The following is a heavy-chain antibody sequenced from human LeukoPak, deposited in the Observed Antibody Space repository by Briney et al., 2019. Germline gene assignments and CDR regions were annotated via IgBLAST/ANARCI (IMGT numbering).Heavy chain of an antibody. CDR2: ISSSSSYI. CDR3: AKAASSSWPSYYYGMDV. V-gene: IGHV3-21*04. J-gene: IGHJ6*02. CDR1: GFTFSSYS. Sequence: PGGSLRLSCAASGFTFSSYSMNWVRQAPGKGLEWVSSISSSSSYIYYADSVKGRFTISKDNSKNTVYLQMSSLRVDDTAVYYCAKAASSSWPSYYYGMDVRGQGTTVTVSS. D-gene: IGHD6-13*01.